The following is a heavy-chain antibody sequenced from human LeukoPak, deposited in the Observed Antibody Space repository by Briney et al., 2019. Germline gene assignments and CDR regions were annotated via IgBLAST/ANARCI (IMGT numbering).Heavy chain of an antibody. V-gene: IGHV1-18*01. D-gene: IGHD2-2*01. CDR2: ISAYNGNT. J-gene: IGHJ4*02. CDR3: ARGLVVPAAMGEFDY. CDR1: GYTFASYG. Sequence: GASVNVSCKASGYTFASYGISWVRQAPGQGLEWMGWISAYNGNTNYAQKFQGRITMTRDTSTSTAYMELRSLKSDDTAVYYCARGLVVPAAMGEFDYWGQGTLVAVSS.